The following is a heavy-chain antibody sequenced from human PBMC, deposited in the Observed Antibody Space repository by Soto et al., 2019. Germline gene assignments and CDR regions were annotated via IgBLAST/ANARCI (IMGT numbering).Heavy chain of an antibody. J-gene: IGHJ3*02. Sequence: EVQLVESGGGLVKPGGSLRLSCAASGFTFSSYSMNWVRQAPGKGLEWVSSISSSSSYIYYADSVKGRFTISRDNAKNSLYLQMNSLRADYTAVYYCVRVNYGDAFDIWGQGTMVTVSS. V-gene: IGHV3-21*01. CDR2: ISSSSSYI. CDR3: VRVNYGDAFDI. D-gene: IGHD4-17*01. CDR1: GFTFSSYS.